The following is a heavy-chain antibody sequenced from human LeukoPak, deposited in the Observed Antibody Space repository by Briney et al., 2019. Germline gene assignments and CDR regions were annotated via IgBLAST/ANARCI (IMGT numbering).Heavy chain of an antibody. Sequence: GGSLRLSCAASGFTVSNFWMHWVRQAPGRGLVWVSRINSDGTSTNYADSVKGRLTISRDNTKNTLYLQMNSLTVEDTAVYYCARETWSRGGDAFDIWGRGTMVTVSS. V-gene: IGHV3-74*01. J-gene: IGHJ3*02. D-gene: IGHD3-10*01. CDR2: INSDGTST. CDR1: GFTVSNFW. CDR3: ARETWSRGGDAFDI.